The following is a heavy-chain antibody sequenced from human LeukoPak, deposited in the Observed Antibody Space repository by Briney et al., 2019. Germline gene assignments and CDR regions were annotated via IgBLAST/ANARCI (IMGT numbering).Heavy chain of an antibody. D-gene: IGHD3-16*02. J-gene: IGHJ4*02. CDR3: ASPVTYYDYVWGSYRPTPMRY. V-gene: IGHV4-39*01. Sequence: SETLSLTCTVSGGSISSSSYYWGWIRQPPGKGLEWIGSIYYSGSTYYNPSLKSRVTISVDTSKNQFSLKLSSVTAADTAVYYCASPVTYYDYVWGSYRPTPMRYWGQGTLVTVSS. CDR1: GGSISSSSYY. CDR2: IYYSGST.